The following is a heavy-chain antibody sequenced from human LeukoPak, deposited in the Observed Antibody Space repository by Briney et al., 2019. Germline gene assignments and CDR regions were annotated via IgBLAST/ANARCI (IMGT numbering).Heavy chain of an antibody. D-gene: IGHD4-17*01. J-gene: IGHJ2*01. CDR1: GGSISSGGYS. Sequence: SETLSLTCAVSGGSISSGGYSWSWIRQPPGKGLEWIGYIYHSGSAYYNPSLKSRVTISVDRSKNQFSLKLSSVTAADTAVYYCARCPYGDYPWYFDLWGRGTLVTVSS. CDR3: ARCPYGDYPWYFDL. V-gene: IGHV4-30-2*01. CDR2: IYHSGSA.